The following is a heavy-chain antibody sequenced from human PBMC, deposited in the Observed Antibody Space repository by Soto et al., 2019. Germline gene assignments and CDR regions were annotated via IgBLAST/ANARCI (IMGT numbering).Heavy chain of an antibody. CDR2: IIPFFGTI. CDR3: ASSLMVVVGKKYFYYYGMDV. Sequence: QVQLEQSGAEVKKPGSSVSVSCKISGGTFSYHTFSWVRQAPGQGLEWMGGIIPFFGTINYAQKFQGRVKISADESTGTAYMKLSSLKSEDTAKYYCASSLMVVVGKKYFYYYGMDVWGRGTTVTVFS. CDR1: GGTFSYHT. J-gene: IGHJ6*02. D-gene: IGHD2-15*01. V-gene: IGHV1-69*01.